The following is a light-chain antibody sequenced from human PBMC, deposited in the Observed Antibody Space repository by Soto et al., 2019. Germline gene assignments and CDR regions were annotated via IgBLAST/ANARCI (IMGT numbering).Light chain of an antibody. Sequence: QSVLTQPPSASGSPGQSVTISCTGTSSDVGGYNYVSWYQQHPGKAPKVMMYEVSKRPSGVPDRFSGSRSGTSASLAISGLQSDDEAVYFCSTWDDSLNGWVFGGGTKVTVL. CDR2: EVS. J-gene: IGLJ3*02. CDR1: SSDVGGYNY. CDR3: STWDDSLNGWV. V-gene: IGLV2-8*01.